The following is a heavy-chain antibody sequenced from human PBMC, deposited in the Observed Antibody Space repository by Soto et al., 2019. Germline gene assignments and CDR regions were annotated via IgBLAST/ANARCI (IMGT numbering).Heavy chain of an antibody. V-gene: IGHV3-23*01. J-gene: IGHJ6*02. CDR3: AKDHCSGGSCYPLDYYGMDV. Sequence: GSLRLSCAASGFTFSSYAMSWVRQAPGKGLEWVSAISGSGGSTYYADSVKGRFTISRDNSENTLYLQMNSLRAEDTAVYCCAKDHCSGGSCYPLDYYGMDVWGQGTTVTVSS. D-gene: IGHD2-15*01. CDR2: ISGSGGST. CDR1: GFTFSSYA.